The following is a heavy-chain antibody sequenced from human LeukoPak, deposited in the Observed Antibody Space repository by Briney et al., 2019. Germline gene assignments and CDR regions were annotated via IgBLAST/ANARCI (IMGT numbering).Heavy chain of an antibody. CDR3: AKDSGDRSGWLP. CDR1: GFNFRNHA. V-gene: IGHV3-23*01. Sequence: GGSLRLSCAASGFNFRNHAMSWVRQAPGKGLEWVSSISGSSGNTYYVDSVKGRFTISRDNSKNTLYLQMSSLRADDTAVYYCAKDSGDRSGWLPWGQGTLVTVSS. CDR2: ISGSSGNT. D-gene: IGHD6-19*01. J-gene: IGHJ5*02.